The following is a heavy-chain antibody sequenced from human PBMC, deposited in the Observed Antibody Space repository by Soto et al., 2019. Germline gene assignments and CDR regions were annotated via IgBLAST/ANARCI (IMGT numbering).Heavy chain of an antibody. V-gene: IGHV1-3*01. CDR1: GYTFITYA. D-gene: IGHD6-19*01. Sequence: ASVKVSCKASGYTFITYAMHWVRQAPGQRLEWMGWINAGNGNTKYLQKFQGRVSITRDTSASTAYMELSSLRSEDTAVYYCARGIIVGGWYPYYFDYWGQGTLVTVSS. J-gene: IGHJ4*02. CDR2: INAGNGNT. CDR3: ARGIIVGGWYPYYFDY.